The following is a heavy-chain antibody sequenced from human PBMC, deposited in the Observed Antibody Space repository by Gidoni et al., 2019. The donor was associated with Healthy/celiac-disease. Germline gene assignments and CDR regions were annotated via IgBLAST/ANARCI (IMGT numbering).Heavy chain of an antibody. CDR3: ARVDDSSGYFAFDI. D-gene: IGHD3-22*01. CDR1: GFTLSSYG. Sequence: QVQLVESGGGVVQPGRSLRLACAACGFTLSSYGMHWVRQAPGKGLEWVAFIWYDGINKYYADSVKGRFTISRDNSKNTLYLQMNSLRAEDTAVYYCARVDDSSGYFAFDIWGQGTMVTVSS. J-gene: IGHJ3*02. CDR2: IWYDGINK. V-gene: IGHV3-33*01.